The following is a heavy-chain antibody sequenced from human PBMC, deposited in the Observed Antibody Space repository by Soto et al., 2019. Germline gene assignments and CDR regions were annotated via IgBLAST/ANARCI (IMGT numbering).Heavy chain of an antibody. Sequence: ASETLSLTCTVSGGSISSGDYYWSWIRQPPGKGLEWIGYIYYSGSTNYTPSLKSRVTVSVDTSKNQFSLKVRSLGAADTAVYCCARVGDTDPFYYYGMDVWGQGATVTVSS. D-gene: IGHD5-18*01. CDR1: GGSISSGDYY. CDR2: IYYSGST. J-gene: IGHJ6*02. V-gene: IGHV4-30-4*01. CDR3: ARVGDTDPFYYYGMDV.